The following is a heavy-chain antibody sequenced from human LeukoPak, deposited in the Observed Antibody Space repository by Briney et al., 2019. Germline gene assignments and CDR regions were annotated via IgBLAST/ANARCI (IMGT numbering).Heavy chain of an antibody. CDR2: IIPIFGTA. V-gene: IGHV1-69*05. CDR3: ARGGYCSSTSCYPIAENYYYYYMDV. CDR1: GGTFSSYA. J-gene: IGHJ6*03. D-gene: IGHD2-2*01. Sequence: SVKVSCKASGGTFSSYAISWVRQAPGQGLEWMGGIIPIFGTANYAQKFQGRVTITTDESTSTAYMELSSLRSEDTAVYYCARGGYCSSTSCYPIAENYYYYYMDVWGKGTTVTVSS.